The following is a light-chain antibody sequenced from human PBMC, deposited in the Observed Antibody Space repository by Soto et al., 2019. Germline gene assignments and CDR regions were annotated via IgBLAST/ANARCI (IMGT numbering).Light chain of an antibody. CDR3: QQRTNWPPT. CDR1: QSVSSY. V-gene: IGKV3-11*01. CDR2: DAS. Sequence: EIVLTQSPATLSLSPGERATLSCRASQSVSSYLAWYQQKPGQAPRFLSYDASNTATGTPARFSGSGSEKDFTLTISSLEPEEFAVYYCQQRTNWPPTFGQGTKLEIK. J-gene: IGKJ2*01.